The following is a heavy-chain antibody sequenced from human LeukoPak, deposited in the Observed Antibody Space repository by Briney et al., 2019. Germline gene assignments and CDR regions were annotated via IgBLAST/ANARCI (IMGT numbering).Heavy chain of an antibody. CDR1: GYTLTELS. D-gene: IGHD6-6*01. CDR3: ATDRIGYSSSRAFDI. V-gene: IGHV1-24*01. Sequence: ASVKVSCKVSGYTLTELSMHWVRQAPGKGLEWMGGFDPEDGETIYAQKFQGRVTMTEDTSTDIAYMELSSLRSEDTAVYYCATDRIGYSSSRAFDIWGQGTMVTVSS. J-gene: IGHJ3*02. CDR2: FDPEDGET.